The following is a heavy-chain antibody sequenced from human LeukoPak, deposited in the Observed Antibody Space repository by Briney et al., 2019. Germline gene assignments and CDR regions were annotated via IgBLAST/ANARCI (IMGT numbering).Heavy chain of an antibody. CDR1: GFTFSNYW. CDR2: IKQDGIEK. V-gene: IGHV3-7*01. J-gene: IGHJ1*01. CDR3: ATCSSGYYCDHFQT. D-gene: IGHD3-22*01. Sequence: GGSLRLSCTASGFTFSNYWMTWIRQAPGKGLEWVANIKQDGIEKYYVDSVEGRSTVSRDNSKNSLFLQIESLRAADTAVYYCATCSSGYYCDHFQTWGQGSLVTVSS.